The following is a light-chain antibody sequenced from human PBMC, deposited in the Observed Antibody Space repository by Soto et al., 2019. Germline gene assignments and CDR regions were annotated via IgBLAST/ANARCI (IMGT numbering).Light chain of an antibody. Sequence: QSALTQPRSVSGSPGQSVTISCTGTSSDVGGYNYVSWYQQHPGKAPKLMIYDVSKRPSGVPDRFSGSKSGNTASLTISWLQAEDEADYYCCSYAGSYTVVFGTGTKLTVL. CDR1: SSDVGGYNY. V-gene: IGLV2-11*01. J-gene: IGLJ1*01. CDR3: CSYAGSYTVV. CDR2: DVS.